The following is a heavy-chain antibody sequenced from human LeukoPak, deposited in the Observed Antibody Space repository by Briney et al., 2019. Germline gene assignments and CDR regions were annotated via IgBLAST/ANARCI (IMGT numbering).Heavy chain of an antibody. J-gene: IGHJ5*02. D-gene: IGHD6-13*01. CDR2: INPNSGGT. CDR3: ASHSSSWYNWFDP. CDR1: GYTFTGYY. Sequence: ASVKVSCKASGYTFTGYYMHWVRQAPGQGLEWMGWINPNSGGTNYAQKFQGRVTMTWDTSISTAYMELRSLRSDDTAVYYCASHSSSWYNWFDPWGQGTLVTVSS. V-gene: IGHV1-2*02.